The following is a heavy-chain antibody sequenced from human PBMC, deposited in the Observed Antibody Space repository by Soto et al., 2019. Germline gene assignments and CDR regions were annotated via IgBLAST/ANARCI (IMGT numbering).Heavy chain of an antibody. J-gene: IGHJ4*02. CDR2: MNPYNGNT. Sequence: QVQLVQSGAEVKRPGASVKVSCRASGYTFTSYNINWVRQATGQGPEWMGWMNPYNGNTGYAQEFQGRVTMTRDISIDTAYMELSSLTSEDTATYYCARAVGMAVTGLDFWGQGTLVTVSS. D-gene: IGHD6-19*01. V-gene: IGHV1-8*01. CDR1: GYTFTSYN. CDR3: ARAVGMAVTGLDF.